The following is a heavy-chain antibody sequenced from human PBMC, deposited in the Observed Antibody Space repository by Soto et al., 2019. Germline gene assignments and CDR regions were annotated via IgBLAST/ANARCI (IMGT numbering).Heavy chain of an antibody. CDR1: GFIFINDA. Sequence: PXGSLMLSRSASGFIFINDAMSLARQAPGKGLEWVSTISGSGVRTYYADSVKGRFTISRDNSKNTLDLQMNNLRVEDTAIYYCAKDHAREQFVRGENWFDSWGQGTLVTVSS. V-gene: IGHV3-23*01. CDR3: AKDHAREQFVRGENWFDS. CDR2: ISGSGVRT. J-gene: IGHJ5*01. D-gene: IGHD6-6*01.